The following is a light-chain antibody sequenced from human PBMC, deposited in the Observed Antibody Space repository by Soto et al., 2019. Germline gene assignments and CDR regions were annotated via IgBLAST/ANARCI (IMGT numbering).Light chain of an antibody. Sequence: QSALTQPASVSGSPGQSITISCTGTSSDVGNYNLVTWYQQHPGKAPKLMIYEVSKRPSRVSNRFSGSKSGNTASLTISGLQAEDEADYYCCSYAGSSTWVFGTGTKLTVL. CDR1: SSDVGNYNL. CDR3: CSYAGSSTWV. CDR2: EVS. J-gene: IGLJ1*01. V-gene: IGLV2-23*02.